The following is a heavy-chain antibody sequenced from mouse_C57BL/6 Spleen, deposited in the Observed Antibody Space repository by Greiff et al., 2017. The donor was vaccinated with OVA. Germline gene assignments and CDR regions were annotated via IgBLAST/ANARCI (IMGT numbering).Heavy chain of an antibody. CDR1: GYAFSSSW. V-gene: IGHV1-82*01. Sequence: QVQLQQSGPELVKPGASVKISCKASGYAFSSSWMNWVKQRPGKGLEWIGRIYPGDGDTNYNGKFKGKATLTADKSSSTAYMQLSSLTSEDSAVYFCARTGGIYDGYYEGDYWGQGTTLTVSS. CDR3: ARTGGIYDGYYEGDY. CDR2: IYPGDGDT. D-gene: IGHD2-3*01. J-gene: IGHJ2*01.